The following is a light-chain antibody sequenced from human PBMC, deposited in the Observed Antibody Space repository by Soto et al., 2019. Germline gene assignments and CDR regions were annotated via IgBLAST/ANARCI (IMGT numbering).Light chain of an antibody. V-gene: IGLV2-14*01. CDR2: EVS. Sequence: QSVLPQRASASGAPGQSSTMSCTGTSSGAGGYKYVSWHQQHPDKAPKLLIFEVSNRPSGISSRCSGSKSGHTASLLVSGLQAADEADYFCKSYAGSNSYVFGSGTKVTV. CDR1: SSGAGGYKY. J-gene: IGLJ1*01. CDR3: KSYAGSNSYV.